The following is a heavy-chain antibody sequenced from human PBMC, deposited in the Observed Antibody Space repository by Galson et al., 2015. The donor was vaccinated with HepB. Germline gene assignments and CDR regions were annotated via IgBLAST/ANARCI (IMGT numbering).Heavy chain of an antibody. CDR1: GYTFSDYS. J-gene: IGHJ3*02. CDR2: INPHSGDT. V-gene: IGHV1-2*06. CDR3: ARERLSSGYDAFDI. Sequence: SVKVSCKASGYTFSDYSITWVRQAPGQGLEWMGRINPHSGDTNYAQKFQVRVTMTRDSSISTAYMELSRLRSDDTAVYYCARERLSSGYDAFDIWGQGAMVTVPS. D-gene: IGHD3-22*01.